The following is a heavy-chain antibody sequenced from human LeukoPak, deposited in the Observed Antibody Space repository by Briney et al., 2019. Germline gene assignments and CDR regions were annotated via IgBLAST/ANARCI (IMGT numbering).Heavy chain of an antibody. CDR3: AKDRIAVAGTPFDY. CDR1: GFTFSDYY. D-gene: IGHD6-19*01. J-gene: IGHJ4*02. CDR2: ISSSGSTI. V-gene: IGHV3-11*01. Sequence: GGSLRLSCAASGFTFSDYYMSWIRQAPGKGLEWVSYISSSGSTIYYADSVKGRFTISRDNAKNSLYLQMNSLRAEDTAVYYCAKDRIAVAGTPFDYWGQGTLVTVSS.